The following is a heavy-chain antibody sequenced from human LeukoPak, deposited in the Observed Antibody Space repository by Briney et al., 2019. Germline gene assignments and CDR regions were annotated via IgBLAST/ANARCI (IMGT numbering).Heavy chain of an antibody. CDR2: IYYSGST. CDR3: ARLGGELVPFDY. CDR1: GGSISSSSYY. V-gene: IGHV4-39*01. J-gene: IGHJ4*02. Sequence: PSETLSLTCTVSGGSISSSSYYWGWIRQPPGKGLEWIGSIYYSGSTYYNPSLKSRVTISVDTSKNQFSLKLSSVTAADTAVYYCARLGGELVPFDYWGQGTLVTVSS. D-gene: IGHD6-13*01.